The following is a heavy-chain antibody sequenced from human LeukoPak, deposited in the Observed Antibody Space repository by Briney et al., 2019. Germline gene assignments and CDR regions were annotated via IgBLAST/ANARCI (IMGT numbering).Heavy chain of an antibody. CDR3: ARWSSSWYGSRGHYYFDY. CDR1: GYTFTGYY. V-gene: IGHV1-2*02. Sequence: ASVKVSCKACGYTFTGYYMHWLRQAPGQGLEWMGWINPNSGGTNYAQKFQGRVTMTRDTSISTAYMELGRLRSDDTAVYYCARWSSSWYGSRGHYYFDYWGQGTLVTVSS. D-gene: IGHD6-13*01. CDR2: INPNSGGT. J-gene: IGHJ4*02.